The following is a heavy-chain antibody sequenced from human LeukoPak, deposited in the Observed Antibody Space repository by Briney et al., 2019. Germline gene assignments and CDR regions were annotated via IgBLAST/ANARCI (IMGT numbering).Heavy chain of an antibody. CDR1: GFGFSSYA. D-gene: IGHD1-1*01. V-gene: IGHV3-23*01. CDR2: ITLTGSRT. Sequence: GGSLRLSCAASGFGFSSYAMSWVRQAPGKGLEWVATITLTGSRTYFPDSVKGRFTLSRDNSKSMLYLQMNSLRAEDTALYYCAKGKAEAYPYNFDNWGQGILVTVSS. J-gene: IGHJ4*02. CDR3: AKGKAEAYPYNFDN.